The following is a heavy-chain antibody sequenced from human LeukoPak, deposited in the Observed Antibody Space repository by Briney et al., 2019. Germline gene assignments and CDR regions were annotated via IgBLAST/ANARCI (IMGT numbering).Heavy chain of an antibody. CDR1: QHSFSDYA. Sequence: ASVKVSCKASQHSFSDYAIHWVRQAPGQRLEWMGWIIPIFGRTKYAQKFQGRLTITRDKSTSTAYMELSSLRSEDTAVYYCACRHYYDSSGYQNFDYWGQGTLVTVSS. V-gene: IGHV1-69*05. J-gene: IGHJ4*02. CDR2: IIPIFGRT. CDR3: ACRHYYDSSGYQNFDY. D-gene: IGHD3-22*01.